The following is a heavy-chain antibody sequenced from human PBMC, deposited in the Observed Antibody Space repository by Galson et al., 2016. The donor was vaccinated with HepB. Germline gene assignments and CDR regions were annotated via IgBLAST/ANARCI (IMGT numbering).Heavy chain of an antibody. CDR2: IRTKADT. CDR3: VRGRMAFVLGYQFRYFDF. J-gene: IGHJ2*01. CDR1: GFNFGWSD. V-gene: IGHV3-13*01. Sequence: SLRLSCAASGFNFGWSDMHWVRQTPAKGLEWVAAIRTKADTYYPDFATGRFIISRDNAKNSLYLQLNSLRAGYTAVYFCVRGRMAFVLGYQFRYFDFWGRVTPVIVSS. D-gene: IGHD2-8*02.